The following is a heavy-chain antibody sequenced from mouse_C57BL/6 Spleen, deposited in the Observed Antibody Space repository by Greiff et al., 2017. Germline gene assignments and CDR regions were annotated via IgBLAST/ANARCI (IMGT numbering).Heavy chain of an antibody. CDR1: GYTFTSYW. Sequence: VQLQQPGTELVKPGASVKLSCKASGYTFTSYWMHWVKQRPGKGLEWIGNINPSNGGTNYNEKFKSKATLTVDKSSSTAYMQLSSLTSEDSAVYYCARDDGYDYAFDYWGQGTTLTVSS. V-gene: IGHV1-53*01. CDR3: ARDDGYDYAFDY. J-gene: IGHJ2*01. D-gene: IGHD2-4*01. CDR2: INPSNGGT.